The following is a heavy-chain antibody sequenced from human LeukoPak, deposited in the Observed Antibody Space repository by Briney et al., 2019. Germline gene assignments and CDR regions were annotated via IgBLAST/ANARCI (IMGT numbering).Heavy chain of an antibody. Sequence: GGSLRLSCAASGFTFSSYSVNWVRQAPGKGLEWVSYISSSSSTISYADSVKGRFTISRDNAKNSLYLQMNSLRAEDTAVYYCARVYCSGGSCAQFDYWGQGTLVTVSP. CDR1: GFTFSSYS. D-gene: IGHD2-15*01. J-gene: IGHJ4*02. V-gene: IGHV3-48*01. CDR2: ISSSSSTI. CDR3: ARVYCSGGSCAQFDY.